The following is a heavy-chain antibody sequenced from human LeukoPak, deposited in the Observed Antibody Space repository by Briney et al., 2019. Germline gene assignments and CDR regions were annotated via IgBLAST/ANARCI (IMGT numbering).Heavy chain of an antibody. CDR2: ISAYNGNT. CDR1: GGTFSSYG. D-gene: IGHD6-6*01. V-gene: IGHV1-18*01. J-gene: IGHJ3*02. Sequence: ASVKVSCKASGGTFSSYGISWVRQAPGQGLEWMGWISAYNGNTNYAQKLQGRVTMTTDTSTSTAYMELRSLRSDDTAVYYCARDPSSKGAVLDAFDIWGQGTMVTVSS. CDR3: ARDPSSKGAVLDAFDI.